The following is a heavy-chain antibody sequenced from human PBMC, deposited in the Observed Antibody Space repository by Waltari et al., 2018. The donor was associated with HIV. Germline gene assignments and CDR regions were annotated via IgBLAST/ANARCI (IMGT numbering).Heavy chain of an antibody. D-gene: IGHD1-26*01. CDR3: AKEGWELLQFGYYFDY. CDR1: G. Sequence: GVPRVRQAPGTGLDWVAVISFDGRNEYYADSVKGRFTISRDNSKNTVYLQMNSLRAEDTAVYYCAKEGWELLQFGYYFDYWGQGTLVTVSS. J-gene: IGHJ4*02. CDR2: ISFDGRNE. V-gene: IGHV3-30*18.